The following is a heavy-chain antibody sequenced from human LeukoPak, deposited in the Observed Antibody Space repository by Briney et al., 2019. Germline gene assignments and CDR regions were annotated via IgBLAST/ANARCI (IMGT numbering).Heavy chain of an antibody. Sequence: SETLSLTCTVSGGSISSGSYYWSWIRQPAGKGLEWIGRIYTSGSTNYNPSLKSRVTISVDTSKNQFSLKLSSVTAADTAVYYCAKIMMEGGSGGHGGNYFDYWGQGPLVTVPS. CDR3: AKIMMEGGSGGHGGNYFDY. CDR2: IYTSGST. V-gene: IGHV4-61*02. CDR1: GGSISSGSYY. D-gene: IGHD6-19*01. J-gene: IGHJ4*02.